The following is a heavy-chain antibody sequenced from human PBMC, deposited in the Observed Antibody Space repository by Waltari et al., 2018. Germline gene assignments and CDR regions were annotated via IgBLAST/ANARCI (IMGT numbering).Heavy chain of an antibody. CDR2: ISSSSSAS. CDR1: GFTFDTHP. D-gene: IGHD3-22*01. Sequence: EVQLVESGGGLVKPGGSLRLSCAASGFTFDTHPMKWVRQAPGKGLEWVSTISSSSSASFYADSVKGRFIISRDNAKNLVSLQMNALRLDDTGVYYCARGPFHQPPNSSGYYSDFWGQGTLVTVAS. CDR3: ARGPFHQPPNSSGYYSDF. V-gene: IGHV3-21*01. J-gene: IGHJ4*02.